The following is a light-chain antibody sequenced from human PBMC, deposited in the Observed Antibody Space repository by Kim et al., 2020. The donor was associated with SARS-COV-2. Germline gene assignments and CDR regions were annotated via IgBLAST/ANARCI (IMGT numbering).Light chain of an antibody. CDR2: AAS. J-gene: IGKJ5*01. CDR3: QQYNSYPSIT. CDR1: KGISSR. V-gene: IGKV1D-16*01. Sequence: SVGGKVNITSRASKGISSRLACYQQKPEKAPKSLIYAASSLQSGVPSRYSSSGSGTDFTLTISSRQPEDFATYYCQQYNSYPSITFGQGTRLEIK.